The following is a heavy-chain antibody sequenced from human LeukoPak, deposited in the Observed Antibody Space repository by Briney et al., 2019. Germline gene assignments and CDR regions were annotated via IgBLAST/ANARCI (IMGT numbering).Heavy chain of an antibody. Sequence: PGGSLRLSCVASGFTFSSYGMNWVRQAPGKGLEWVAVISDDGSDKYYGDSVQGRFTISRDDSENTLFLEMKSLRAEDTAVYYCVPSFSGSFVWGQGTPVTVSS. V-gene: IGHV3-30*03. J-gene: IGHJ4*02. D-gene: IGHD3-10*01. CDR1: GFTFSSYG. CDR2: ISDDGSDK. CDR3: VPSFSGSFV.